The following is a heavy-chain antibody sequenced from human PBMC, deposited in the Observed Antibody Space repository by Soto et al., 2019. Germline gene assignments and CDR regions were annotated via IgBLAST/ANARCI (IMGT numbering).Heavy chain of an antibody. CDR2: ISDRGTA. CDR3: ARGRTFYAP. J-gene: IGHJ5*02. V-gene: IGHV4-31*03. Sequence: PSETLSLTSSVSGGSINRGGYYWSWIRQHPGKGLEWFGSISDRGTAYYNPSLRSRISISIHTSKNQFSLKVRSVTAADAAVFYCARGRTFYAPWGQGILVTVSS. D-gene: IGHD2-2*01. CDR1: GGSINRGGYY.